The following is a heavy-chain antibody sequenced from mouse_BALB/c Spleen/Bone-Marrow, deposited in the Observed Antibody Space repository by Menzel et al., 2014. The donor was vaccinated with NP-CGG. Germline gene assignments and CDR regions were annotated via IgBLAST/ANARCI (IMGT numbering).Heavy chain of an antibody. D-gene: IGHD2-1*01. V-gene: IGHV14-3*02. CDR1: GFNIKDTY. Sequence: EVQGVESGAELVKPGASVKLSCTASGFNIKDTYMHWVKQRPEQGLEWIGRIDPANGNTKYDPKFQGKATITADTSSNTAYLQLCSLTSGDTAVYYCARYGNYCYAMDYWGQGTSVTVSS. CDR3: ARYGNYCYAMDY. J-gene: IGHJ4*01. CDR2: IDPANGNT.